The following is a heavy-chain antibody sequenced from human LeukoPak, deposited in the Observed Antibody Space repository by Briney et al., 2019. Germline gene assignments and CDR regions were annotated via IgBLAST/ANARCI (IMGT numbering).Heavy chain of an antibody. J-gene: IGHJ5*02. CDR1: GFTLSSNY. CDR3: IVFGDSNH. D-gene: IGHD4-17*01. CDR2: ISYDGSNK. V-gene: IGHV3-30-3*01. Sequence: PGGSLRLSCAASGFTLSSNYMSWVRQAPGKGLEWVAVISYDGSNKYYADSVKGRFTISRDNSENTLYLQIHSLSVEDTAVYYCIVFGDSNHWGQGTLVTVSS.